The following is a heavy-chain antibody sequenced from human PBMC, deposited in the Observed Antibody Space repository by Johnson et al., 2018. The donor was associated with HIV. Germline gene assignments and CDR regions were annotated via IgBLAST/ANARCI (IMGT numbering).Heavy chain of an antibody. Sequence: QVQLVESRGVLVQPGGSLRLSCAASGFTFSRHGMHWGRQAPGKGLEWVAVISYDGSNKYYADSVKGRFTISRDNAKKSLYLQMNSLRAEDTALYYCARKSAFDAFDIWGQGTMVTVSS. CDR2: ISYDGSNK. CDR1: GFTFSRHG. V-gene: IGHV3-30*04. CDR3: ARKSAFDAFDI. J-gene: IGHJ3*02.